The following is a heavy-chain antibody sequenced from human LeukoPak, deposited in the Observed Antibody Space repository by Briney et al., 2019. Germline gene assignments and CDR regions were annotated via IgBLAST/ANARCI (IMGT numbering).Heavy chain of an antibody. CDR2: ISWNSGSI. V-gene: IGHV3-9*01. CDR1: GFTFDDYA. CDR3: AKFAQRYCSGGSCHPFDY. Sequence: GGSLRFSCAASGFTFDDYAMHWVRQAPGKGLEWVSGISWNSGSIGYADSVKGRFTISRDNSKNTLHLQMNSLRAEDTAAYYCAKFAQRYCSGGSCHPFDYWGQGTLVTVSS. J-gene: IGHJ4*02. D-gene: IGHD2-15*01.